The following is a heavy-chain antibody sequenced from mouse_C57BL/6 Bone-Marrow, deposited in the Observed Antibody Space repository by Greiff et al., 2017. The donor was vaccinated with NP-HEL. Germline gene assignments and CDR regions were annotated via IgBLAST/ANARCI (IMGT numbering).Heavy chain of an antibody. V-gene: IGHV14-4*01. CDR2: IDPENGDT. J-gene: IGHJ2*01. CDR1: GFNIKDDY. CDR3: NNFLDY. Sequence: EVKLMESGAELVRPGASVKLSCTASGFNIKDDYMHWVKQRPEQGLEWIGWIDPENGDTEYASKFTGKATITADTASNTAYLQLSSLTSEDTAVYYCNNFLDYWGQGTTLTVSA.